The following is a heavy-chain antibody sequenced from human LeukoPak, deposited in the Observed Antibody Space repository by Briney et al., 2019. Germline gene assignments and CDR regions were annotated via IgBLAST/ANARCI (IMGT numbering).Heavy chain of an antibody. J-gene: IGHJ6*03. CDR2: IYTSGST. V-gene: IGHV4-4*09. Sequence: SETLSLTCTVSGGSISSYYWSWIRQPPGKGLEWIGYIYTSGSTNYNPSLKSRVTISVDTSKNQFSLKLSSVTAADTAVYYCARGSSWPKYYYYYYMDVWGKGTTVTVSS. CDR3: ARGSSWPKYYYYYYMDV. D-gene: IGHD6-13*01. CDR1: GGSISSYY.